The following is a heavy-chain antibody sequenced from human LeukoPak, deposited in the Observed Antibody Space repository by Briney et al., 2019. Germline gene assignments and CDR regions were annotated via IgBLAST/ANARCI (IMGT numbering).Heavy chain of an antibody. CDR2: IYYSGST. J-gene: IGHJ3*02. Sequence: SETLSLTCTVSGGSISTYYWSWIRQPPGKGLEWIGYIYYSGSTSYNPSLKSRVTISVDTSKNQFSLKLSSVTAADTAVYYCARDGYYYDSSGYYYFGDDAFDIWGQGTMVTVSS. D-gene: IGHD3-22*01. V-gene: IGHV4-59*12. CDR1: GGSISTYY. CDR3: ARDGYYYDSSGYYYFGDDAFDI.